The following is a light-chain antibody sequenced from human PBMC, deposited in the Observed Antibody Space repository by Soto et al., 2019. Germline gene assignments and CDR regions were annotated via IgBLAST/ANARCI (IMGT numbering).Light chain of an antibody. Sequence: DIQMTQSHSTLSASIGDRVTITCRASQSINSWLAWYQQKPGKAPRLLIYKAAILESGVPLRFTGSGSGTEFTLTISSLQPDDFATYYCQQYNSYSPLTFGQGTKLEIK. CDR1: QSINSW. J-gene: IGKJ2*01. CDR2: KAA. V-gene: IGKV1-5*03. CDR3: QQYNSYSPLT.